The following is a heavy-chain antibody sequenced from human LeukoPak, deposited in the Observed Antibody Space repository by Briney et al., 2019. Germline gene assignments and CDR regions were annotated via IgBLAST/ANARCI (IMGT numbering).Heavy chain of an antibody. Sequence: GGSLRLSCAASGFIVSSNYMSWVRQAPGKGLEWVSVIYSGGSTYYADSVKGRFTISRDNAKNSLYLQMNSLRAEDTAVYYCASPPGGGRIYWGQGTLVTVSS. D-gene: IGHD1-14*01. CDR2: IYSGGST. J-gene: IGHJ4*02. CDR3: ASPPGGGRIY. V-gene: IGHV3-66*01. CDR1: GFIVSSNY.